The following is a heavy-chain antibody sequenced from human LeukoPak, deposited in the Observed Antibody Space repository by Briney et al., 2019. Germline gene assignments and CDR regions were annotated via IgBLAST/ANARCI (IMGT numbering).Heavy chain of an antibody. CDR3: AKLQGTRRDY. Sequence: SETLSLTCAVYGGSLSGYYWSWIRQPPGKGLEWIGEINHSGSTNYNPSLKSRVTISVDTSKNQFSLKLSSVTAADTAVYYCAKLQGTRRDYWGKETRVPSPQ. D-gene: IGHD1-14*01. CDR1: GGSLSGYY. CDR2: INHSGST. J-gene: IGHJ4*02. V-gene: IGHV4-34*01.